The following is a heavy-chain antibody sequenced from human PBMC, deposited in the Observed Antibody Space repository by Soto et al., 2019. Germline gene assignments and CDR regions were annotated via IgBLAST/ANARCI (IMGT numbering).Heavy chain of an antibody. CDR2: IDAGNGNT. V-gene: IGHV1-3*01. CDR1: GYTLTELS. CDR3: ARDKYDFWGTYYYYGMDV. J-gene: IGHJ6*02. Sequence: ASVKVSCKVSGYTLTELSMHWVRQAPGKGLEWMGWIDAGNGNTKYSQKFQGRVTITRGTSASTAYMELSSLRSEDTAVYYCARDKYDFWGTYYYYGMDVWGQGTTVTVSS. D-gene: IGHD3-3*01.